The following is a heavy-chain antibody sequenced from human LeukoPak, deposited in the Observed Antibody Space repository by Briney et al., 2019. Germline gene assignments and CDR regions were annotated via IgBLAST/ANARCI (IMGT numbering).Heavy chain of an antibody. Sequence: GASLQISCKGSGYSFTSYWIGWGRRMPGKGLEWMGIIYPGDSDTRYSPSFQGQVTISADKSISTAYLQWSSLKASDTAMYYCVRRGDDFAFDYWGQGTLVTVSS. D-gene: IGHD1-1*01. CDR1: GYSFTSYW. J-gene: IGHJ4*02. CDR3: VRRGDDFAFDY. CDR2: IYPGDSDT. V-gene: IGHV5-51*01.